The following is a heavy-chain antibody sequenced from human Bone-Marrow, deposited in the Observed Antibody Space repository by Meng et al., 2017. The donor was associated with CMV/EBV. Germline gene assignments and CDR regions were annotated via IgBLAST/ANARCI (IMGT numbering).Heavy chain of an antibody. V-gene: IGHV1-69*05. J-gene: IGHJ4*02. CDR3: AGGERLLERYFDY. CDR1: GGTFKSFT. CDR2: IIAFFGTA. Sequence: SVKVSCKVSGGTFKSFTITWVRQAPGQGLEWMGAIIAFFGTADYAQKFQDRVTITTDASTSTAYIEVSSLRSEDAAVYYRAGGERLLERYFDYWGQGTLVTVSS. D-gene: IGHD1-1*01.